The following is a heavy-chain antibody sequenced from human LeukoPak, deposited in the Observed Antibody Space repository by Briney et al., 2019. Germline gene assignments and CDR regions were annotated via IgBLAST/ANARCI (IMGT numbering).Heavy chain of an antibody. D-gene: IGHD1-26*01. CDR3: ARVNLRGSKYNWFDP. CDR1: GGTLNSHI. Sequence: SVKVSCKTSGGTLNSHIFTWVRQAPGQGLEWMGRITPIIDSAKYAQRFQGRVTITADKSTATVYMGLSSLRTEDTAVYYCARVNLRGSKYNWFDPWGQGTLVTVSS. J-gene: IGHJ5*02. CDR2: ITPIIDSA. V-gene: IGHV1-69*08.